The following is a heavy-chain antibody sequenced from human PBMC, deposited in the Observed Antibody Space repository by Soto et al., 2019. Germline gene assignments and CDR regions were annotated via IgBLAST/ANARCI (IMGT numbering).Heavy chain of an antibody. V-gene: IGHV1-69*02. Sequence: QVQLVQSGAEVKKPGSSVKVSCKASGETFSRDTISWVRQAPGQGLEWLGRSIPIPDIAEYAQKFQGRVTIIADKSTDTVYLELNSLKSEDTAVYYCARAVIGTTGKWSHCDFWGQGTLVTVSS. D-gene: IGHD1-7*01. J-gene: IGHJ4*02. CDR2: SIPIPDIA. CDR3: ARAVIGTTGKWSHCDF. CDR1: GETFSRDT.